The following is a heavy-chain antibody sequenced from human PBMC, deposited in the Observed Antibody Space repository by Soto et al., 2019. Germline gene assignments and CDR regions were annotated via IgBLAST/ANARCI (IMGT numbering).Heavy chain of an antibody. Sequence: LETLSLTCTVSGGSISSSIYYWGWIRQPPGKGLEWIGSIYYSGSTYYNPSLKSRVTISVDTSKNQFSLKLSSVTAADTAVYYCARHATIFGVVNNWGQGTLVTVSS. CDR1: GGSISSSIYY. D-gene: IGHD3-3*01. CDR3: ARHATIFGVVNN. CDR2: IYYSGST. V-gene: IGHV4-39*01. J-gene: IGHJ4*02.